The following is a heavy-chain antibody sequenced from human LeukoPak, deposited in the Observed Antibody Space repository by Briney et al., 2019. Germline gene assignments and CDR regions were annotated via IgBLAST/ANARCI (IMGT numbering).Heavy chain of an antibody. J-gene: IGHJ4*02. D-gene: IGHD5-24*01. Sequence: GGSLRLSCAASGFTFSSYSMNWVRQAPGKRLEWVSSISSSSSYIYYADSVKGRFTISRDNAKNSLYLQMNSLRAEDTAVYYCARSEDGYVDYWGQGTLVTVSS. CDR2: ISSSSSYI. CDR1: GFTFSSYS. CDR3: ARSEDGYVDY. V-gene: IGHV3-21*01.